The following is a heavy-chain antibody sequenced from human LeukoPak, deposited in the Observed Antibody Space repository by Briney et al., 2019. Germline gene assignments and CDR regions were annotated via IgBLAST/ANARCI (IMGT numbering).Heavy chain of an antibody. Sequence: GGSLRLSCAASGFTFDDYGMRWIRQAPGKGLEWVSGINWNGGSTGYADSVKGRFTISRDNAKNSLYLQMNSLRAEDTALYYCARDSGYSYGIHYYYYMDVWGKGTTVTVSS. CDR3: ARDSGYSYGIHYYYYMDV. CDR1: GFTFDDYG. CDR2: INWNGGST. V-gene: IGHV3-20*04. J-gene: IGHJ6*03. D-gene: IGHD5-18*01.